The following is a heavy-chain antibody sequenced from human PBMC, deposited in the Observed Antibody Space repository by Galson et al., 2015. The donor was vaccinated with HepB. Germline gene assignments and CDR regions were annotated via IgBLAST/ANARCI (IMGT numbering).Heavy chain of an antibody. CDR2: INPNSGGT. CDR3: ARDYYGSGTRFNYYYGMDV. D-gene: IGHD3-10*01. Sequence: SVKVSCKASGYTFTGYYMHWVRQAPGQGLEWMGWINPNSGGTNYAQKFQGWVTMTRDTSISTAYMELSRLRSDDTAVYYCARDYYGSGTRFNYYYGMDVWGQGTTVTVSS. CDR1: GYTFTGYY. J-gene: IGHJ6*02. V-gene: IGHV1-2*04.